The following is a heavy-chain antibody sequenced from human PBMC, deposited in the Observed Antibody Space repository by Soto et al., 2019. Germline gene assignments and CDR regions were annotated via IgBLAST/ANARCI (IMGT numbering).Heavy chain of an antibody. J-gene: IGHJ5*01. V-gene: IGHV3-23*01. CDR3: AKLRYFDWSSYNWFEY. CDR1: GFTFSSYA. D-gene: IGHD3-9*01. CDR2: ISGSGATT. Sequence: EVQLLGSGGGLVQPGGSLRLSCAASGFTFSSYAMTWVRQAPGKGLEWVSGISGSGATTSYADSVKGRFTVSRDNSKNTLYLQMNSLRVEDTAVYYCAKLRYFDWSSYNWFEYWGQGTPVTVSS.